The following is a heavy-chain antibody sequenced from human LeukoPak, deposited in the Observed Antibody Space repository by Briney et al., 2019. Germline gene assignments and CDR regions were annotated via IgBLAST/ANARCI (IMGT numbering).Heavy chain of an antibody. Sequence: GGSLRLSCAASGFTFSSYGMHWVRQAPGKGLEWVAVISYDGSNKYYADSVKGRFTISRDDSKNTLYLQMNSLRAEDTAVYYCAHQTGCSGGSCYPFGYWGQGTLVTVSS. CDR1: GFTFSSYG. J-gene: IGHJ4*02. V-gene: IGHV3-30*03. CDR3: AHQTGCSGGSCYPFGY. D-gene: IGHD2-15*01. CDR2: ISYDGSNK.